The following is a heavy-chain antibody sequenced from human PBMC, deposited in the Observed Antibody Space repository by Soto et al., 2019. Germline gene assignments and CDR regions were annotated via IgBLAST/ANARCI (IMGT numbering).Heavy chain of an antibody. CDR1: GFTFSSHW. Sequence: GGSLRLSCAASGFTFSSHWMYWVRQGPGEGLVWVSRINSEGSGTTYADSVKGRFTISRDNAKNTLYLQMNSLRAEDTAVYYCAREYSSSRYFNYWGQGTLVTVSS. J-gene: IGHJ4*02. CDR3: AREYSSSRYFNY. V-gene: IGHV3-74*03. D-gene: IGHD6-13*01. CDR2: INSEGSGT.